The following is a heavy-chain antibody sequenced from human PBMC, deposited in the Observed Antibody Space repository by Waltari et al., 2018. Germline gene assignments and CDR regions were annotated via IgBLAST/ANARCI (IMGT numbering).Heavy chain of an antibody. Sequence: QVQLVQSGAEVKKPGSSVKVSCKASGGTFSSYAISWVRQAPGQGLEWRGGIIPILRTANYAQQFQGRVTITADESTSTAYMELSSLRSEDTAVYYCARDRGGAYDFDYWGQGTLVTVSS. D-gene: IGHD4-17*01. V-gene: IGHV1-69*13. CDR2: IIPILRTA. J-gene: IGHJ4*02. CDR3: ARDRGGAYDFDY. CDR1: GGTFSSYA.